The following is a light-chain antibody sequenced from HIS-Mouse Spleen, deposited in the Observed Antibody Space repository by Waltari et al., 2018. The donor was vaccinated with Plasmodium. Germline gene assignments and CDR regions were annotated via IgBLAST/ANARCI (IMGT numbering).Light chain of an antibody. CDR2: EGS. CDR1: SSDVGSDNL. V-gene: IGLV2-23*01. J-gene: IGLJ2*01. Sequence: QSVLTQPPSASGTPGQRVTISCTGTSSDVGSDNLVSWYQQHPGKAPKLMIYEGSKRPAGVSNLFSGSKAGNTASLTISGLQAEDEADYYCCSYAGSRMVFGGGTKLTVL. CDR3: CSYAGSRMV.